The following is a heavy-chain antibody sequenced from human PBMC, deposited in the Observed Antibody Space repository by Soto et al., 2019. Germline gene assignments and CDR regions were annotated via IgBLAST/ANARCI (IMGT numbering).Heavy chain of an antibody. CDR2: VYYSGST. CDR1: GSSTSSSTYY. V-gene: IGHV4-39*01. CDR3: ARQRRYYYDSSGYPDY. Sequence: SETLSLTCSVAGSSTSSSTYYWGWIRQPPGKGLEWIGSVYYSGSTFYNPSLKNRVTIYVDTSKNQFSLRLSSVTAADTAVYYCARQRRYYYDSSGYPDYWGQGTLVTVSS. J-gene: IGHJ4*02. D-gene: IGHD3-22*01.